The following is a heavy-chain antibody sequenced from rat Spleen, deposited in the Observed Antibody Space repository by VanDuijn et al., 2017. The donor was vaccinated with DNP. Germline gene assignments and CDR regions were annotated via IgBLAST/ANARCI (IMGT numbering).Heavy chain of an antibody. D-gene: IGHD5-1*01. CDR2: INGAGST. J-gene: IGHJ2*01. CDR3: AIQLGVFDY. V-gene: IGHV3-3*01. CDR1: GYSITSSFR. Sequence: EVQLQESGPGLVKPSQSLSLTCSVTGYSITSSFRWTWIRKFPGDKLEWMGYINGAGSTNYNPSLKSRIAITRDTSKKQFFLQVKSVTPEDSATYYCAIQLGVFDYWGQGVMVTVSS.